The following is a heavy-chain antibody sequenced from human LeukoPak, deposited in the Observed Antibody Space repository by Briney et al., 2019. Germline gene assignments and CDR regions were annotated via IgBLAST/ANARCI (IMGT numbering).Heavy chain of an antibody. CDR1: GFTFRRYW. CDR3: ARGDQLLFDAFDI. J-gene: IGHJ3*02. V-gene: IGHV3-64*01. D-gene: IGHD2-2*01. CDR2: INSNGRST. Sequence: GGSLRLSCAASGFTFRRYWMSWVRQAPGKGLEYVSTINSNGRSTNYANSVKDRFTISRDNSKNTLYLQMGSLRGEDMAVYYCARGDQLLFDAFDIWGQGTMVTVST.